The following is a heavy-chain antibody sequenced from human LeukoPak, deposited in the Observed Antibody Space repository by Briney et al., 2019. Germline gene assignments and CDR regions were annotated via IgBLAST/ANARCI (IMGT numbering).Heavy chain of an antibody. J-gene: IGHJ5*02. Sequence: PSQTLSLTCTVSGGSISSGDYYWSWIRQPPGKGLEWIGYIYYSGSTYYNPSLKSRVTISVDTSKNQFSLKLSSVTAADTAVDYCSRSVPAGWFDPWGQGTLVTVSS. V-gene: IGHV4-30-4*08. CDR3: SRSVPAGWFDP. CDR1: GGSISSGDYY. CDR2: IYYSGST. D-gene: IGHD2-2*01.